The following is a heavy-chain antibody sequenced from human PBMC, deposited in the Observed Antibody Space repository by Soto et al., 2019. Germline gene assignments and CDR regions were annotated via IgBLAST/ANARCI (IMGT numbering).Heavy chain of an antibody. CDR2: MNPTSGNT. D-gene: IGHD3-10*01. V-gene: IGHV1-8*01. J-gene: IGHJ6*02. CDR3: ARERGRYGMDV. CDR1: GYTFTSYD. Sequence: QVQLVQSGAEVKKPGASVKVSCKASGYTFTSYDINWVRQATGQGLEYMGWMNPTSGNTGYAQKFQGGVTMTRNTSRRTAYMALSSLRSDDTAVYYCARERGRYGMDVWGQGNTVTVSS.